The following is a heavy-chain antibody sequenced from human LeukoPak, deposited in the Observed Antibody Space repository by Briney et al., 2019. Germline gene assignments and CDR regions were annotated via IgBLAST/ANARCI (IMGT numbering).Heavy chain of an antibody. Sequence: PSETLSLTCTVSGGSISSYYWSWIRQPPGKGLEWIGYIYYSGSTNYNPSLKSRVTISVDTSKNQFSLRLSSVTAADTAVYYCARDRYRIAAAKSLGYMDVWGKGSTVTVSS. CDR3: ARDRYRIAAAKSLGYMDV. J-gene: IGHJ6*03. CDR1: GGSISSYY. D-gene: IGHD6-13*01. CDR2: IYYSGST. V-gene: IGHV4-59*01.